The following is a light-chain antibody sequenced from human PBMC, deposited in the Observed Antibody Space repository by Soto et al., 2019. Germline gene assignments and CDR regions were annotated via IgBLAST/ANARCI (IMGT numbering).Light chain of an antibody. CDR1: QSISRR. J-gene: IGKJ1*01. CDR2: DAS. Sequence: GDRVTITCRASQSISRRLAWYQQKPGKAPKFLIYDASSLESGVPLRFSGSGSGTDFTLTISSLQPDDFATYYCQQYNNFPWTFGQGTKVETK. V-gene: IGKV1-5*01. CDR3: QQYNNFPWT.